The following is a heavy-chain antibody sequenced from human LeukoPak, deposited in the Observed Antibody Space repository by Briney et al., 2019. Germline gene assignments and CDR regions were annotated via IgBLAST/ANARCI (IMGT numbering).Heavy chain of an antibody. Sequence: GGSLRLSCAASGFTFSSYAMSWVRQAPGKGLEWVSAISGSGGSTYYADSVKGRFTISRDNSKNTLYLQMNSLRAEDTAVYYRAKSGGMVRGVIRAFDIWGQGTMVTVSS. V-gene: IGHV3-23*01. CDR3: AKSGGMVRGVIRAFDI. CDR2: ISGSGGST. D-gene: IGHD3-10*01. J-gene: IGHJ3*02. CDR1: GFTFSSYA.